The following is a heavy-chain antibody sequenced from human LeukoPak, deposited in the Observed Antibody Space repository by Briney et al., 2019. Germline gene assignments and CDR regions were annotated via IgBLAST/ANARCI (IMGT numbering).Heavy chain of an antibody. V-gene: IGHV4-34*01. Sequence: SETLSLTCAVYGGSFSDYYCSWLRHPPGKGLEWIGEINHIEITTYNPSLKSRVTISVNTPKNQFSLKLSSVTAADTAVYYCARVKDPGGYYYYYYMDVWGKGTTVNVSS. CDR3: ARVKDPGGYYYYYYMDV. J-gene: IGHJ6*03. D-gene: IGHD3-16*01. CDR1: GGSFSDYY. CDR2: INHIEIT.